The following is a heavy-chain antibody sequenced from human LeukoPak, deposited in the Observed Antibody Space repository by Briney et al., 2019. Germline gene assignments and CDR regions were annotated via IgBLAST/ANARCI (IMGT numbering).Heavy chain of an antibody. CDR2: IIPIFGTA. Sequence: SVKVSCRASGGTFSSYAISWVRQAPGQGLEWMGGIIPIFGTANYAQKFQGRVTITADESTSTAYMELSSLRSEDTAVYYCASDCSSTSCPPPPLGGGAFDIWGQGTMVTVSS. CDR3: ASDCSSTSCPPPPLGGGAFDI. V-gene: IGHV1-69*13. J-gene: IGHJ3*02. CDR1: GGTFSSYA. D-gene: IGHD2-2*01.